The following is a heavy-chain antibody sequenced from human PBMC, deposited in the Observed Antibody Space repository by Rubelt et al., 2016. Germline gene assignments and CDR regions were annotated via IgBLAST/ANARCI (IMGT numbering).Heavy chain of an antibody. Sequence: SRSGMHWVRQAPGKGLEWVAVIWYDGTNKYYGDSVKGRFTISRDDSKNTLDLQMNSLRVEDTAVYYCARALRVQLYFRGIDCWGQGTLVTVSS. CDR2: IWYDGTNK. J-gene: IGHJ4*02. V-gene: IGHV3-33*01. D-gene: IGHD2-2*02. CDR3: ARALRVQLYFRGIDC. CDR1: SRSG.